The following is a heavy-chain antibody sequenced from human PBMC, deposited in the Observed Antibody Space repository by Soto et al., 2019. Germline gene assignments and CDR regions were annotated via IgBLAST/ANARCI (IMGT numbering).Heavy chain of an antibody. CDR1: GFTFSSYS. CDR2: ISSSSSTI. Sequence: EVQLVESGGGLVQPGGSLRLSCAASGFTFSSYSMNWVRQAPGKGLGWVSYISSSSSTIYYADSVKGRFTISRDNAKNPRYMQMNSLRDEDTAVYYCAREGGSLNWFDPWGQGTLVTVSS. V-gene: IGHV3-48*02. D-gene: IGHD1-26*01. J-gene: IGHJ5*02. CDR3: AREGGSLNWFDP.